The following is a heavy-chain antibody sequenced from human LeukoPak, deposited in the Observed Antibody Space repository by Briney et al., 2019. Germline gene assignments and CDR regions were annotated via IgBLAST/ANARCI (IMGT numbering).Heavy chain of an antibody. J-gene: IGHJ6*02. D-gene: IGHD6-13*01. CDR1: GHTFTSYD. CDR2: MNPNSGNT. V-gene: IGHV1-8*01. CDR3: ARASRGSSWYGGYYGMDV. Sequence: ASVKVSCKASGHTFTSYDINWVRQATGQGLEWMGWMNPNSGNTGYAQKFQGRVTMTRNTSISTAYMELSSLRSEDTAVYYCARASRGSSWYGGYYGMDVWGQGTTVTVSS.